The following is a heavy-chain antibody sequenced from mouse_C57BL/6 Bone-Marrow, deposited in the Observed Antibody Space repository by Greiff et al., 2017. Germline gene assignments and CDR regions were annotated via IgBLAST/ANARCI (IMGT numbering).Heavy chain of an antibody. D-gene: IGHD3-2*02. Sequence: EVQRVESGEGLVKPGGSLKLSCAASGFTFSSYAMSWVRQTPEKRLEWVAYISSGGDYIYYADTVKGRFTISRDNARNTLYLQMSSLKSEDTAMYYCTNQLRLRGGFAYWGQGTLVTVSA. CDR2: ISSGGDYI. CDR3: TNQLRLRGGFAY. J-gene: IGHJ3*01. CDR1: GFTFSSYA. V-gene: IGHV5-9-1*02.